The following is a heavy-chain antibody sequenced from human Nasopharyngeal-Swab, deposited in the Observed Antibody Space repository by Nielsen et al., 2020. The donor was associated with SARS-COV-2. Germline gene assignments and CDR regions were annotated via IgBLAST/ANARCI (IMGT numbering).Heavy chain of an antibody. CDR2: ISGSGGST. Sequence: GESLKISCAASGFTFSSFGMHWVRQAPGKGLGWVSAISGSGGSTYYIDSVKGRFTLSRDNSKNTVYLQMNSLRAEDTAVYFCAREGYSSGRAGIFDIWGQGTLVTVSS. D-gene: IGHD3-22*01. J-gene: IGHJ4*02. CDR3: AREGYSSGRAGIFDI. V-gene: IGHV3-NL1*01. CDR1: GFTFSSFG.